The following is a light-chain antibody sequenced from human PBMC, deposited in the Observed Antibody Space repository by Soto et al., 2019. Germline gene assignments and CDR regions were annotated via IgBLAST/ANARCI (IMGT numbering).Light chain of an antibody. CDR2: GSS. Sequence: EIVLTQSPGTLSLSPGERATLSCRASQSGSSSYLAWYQQKPGQATRLLIYGSSSRATGIPDRFSGSGSGTDFTLTITRLEPEDFAVYYCQQYGSSPYTFGQGTKLEIK. J-gene: IGKJ2*01. CDR1: QSGSSSY. CDR3: QQYGSSPYT. V-gene: IGKV3-20*01.